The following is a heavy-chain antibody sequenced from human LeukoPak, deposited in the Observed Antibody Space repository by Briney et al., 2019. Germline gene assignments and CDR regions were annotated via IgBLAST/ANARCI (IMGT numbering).Heavy chain of an antibody. CDR2: ISSSSSYI. CDR3: ARAGYSSSWDLDY. V-gene: IGHV3-21*01. Sequence: GGSLRLSCAASGFTFSSYSMNWVRQAPGKGLGWVSSISSSSSYIYYADSVKGRFTISRDNAKNSLYLQMNSLRAEDTAVYYCARAGYSSSWDLDYWGQGTLVTVSS. D-gene: IGHD6-13*01. J-gene: IGHJ4*02. CDR1: GFTFSSYS.